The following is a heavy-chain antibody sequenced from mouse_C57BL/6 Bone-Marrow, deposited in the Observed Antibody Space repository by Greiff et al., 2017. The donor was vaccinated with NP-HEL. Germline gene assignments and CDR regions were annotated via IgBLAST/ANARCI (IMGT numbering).Heavy chain of an antibody. CDR3: ARSAYYYGSSDWYFDV. V-gene: IGHV1-55*01. CDR1: GYTFTSYW. Sequence: QVQLQQPGAELVKPGASVKMSCKASGYTFTSYWITWVKQRPGQGLEWIGDIYPGSGSTNYNEKFKSKATLTVDTSSSTAYMQLSSLTSEDSAVYYCARSAYYYGSSDWYFDVWGTGTTVTVSS. CDR2: IYPGSGST. D-gene: IGHD1-1*01. J-gene: IGHJ1*03.